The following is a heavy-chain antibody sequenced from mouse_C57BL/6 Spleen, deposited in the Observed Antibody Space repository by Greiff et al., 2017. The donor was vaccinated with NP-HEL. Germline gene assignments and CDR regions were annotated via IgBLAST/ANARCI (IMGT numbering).Heavy chain of an antibody. D-gene: IGHD1-1*01. CDR1: GFNIKDDY. Sequence: EVQLQQSGAELVRPGASVKLSCTASGFNIKDDYMHWVKQRPEQGLEWIGWIDPENGDTEYASKFQGKATITADTSSNTAYLQLSSLTSEDTAVYYCTLYYYGSSGFAYWGQGTLVTVSA. CDR2: IDPENGDT. V-gene: IGHV14-4*01. J-gene: IGHJ3*01. CDR3: TLYYYGSSGFAY.